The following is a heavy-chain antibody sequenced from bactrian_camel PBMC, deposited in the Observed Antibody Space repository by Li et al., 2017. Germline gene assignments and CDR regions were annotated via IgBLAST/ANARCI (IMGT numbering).Heavy chain of an antibody. CDR2: INSDGTST. CDR1: GFTFSNVD. D-gene: IGHD3*01. J-gene: IGHJ4*01. Sequence: VQLVESGGGLVQPGGSLRLSCAASGFTFSNVDMTWVREAPGKGLAWVSSINSDGTSTYYADSVEGRFTISRDNAKNTLYLQMNLLKTEDTAIYYCATPAEPWFPSSLKANNVGSGQGTQVTVS. V-gene: IGHV3S40*01.